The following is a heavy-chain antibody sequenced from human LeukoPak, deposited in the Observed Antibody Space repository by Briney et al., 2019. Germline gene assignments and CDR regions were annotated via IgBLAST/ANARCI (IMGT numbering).Heavy chain of an antibody. D-gene: IGHD2-15*01. J-gene: IGHJ6*01. CDR3: AREAAPPYFHYGMDV. CDR2: ISYDGSNK. V-gene: IGHV3-30-3*01. Sequence: GGSLRLSCAASEFTFSYYTMHWVRQAPGKGLEWVAVISYDGSNKYYADSVKGRFTISRDNSKNTLYLQMNSLRAEDTAVYYCAREAAPPYFHYGMDVWGEGTTVTVSS. CDR1: EFTFSYYT.